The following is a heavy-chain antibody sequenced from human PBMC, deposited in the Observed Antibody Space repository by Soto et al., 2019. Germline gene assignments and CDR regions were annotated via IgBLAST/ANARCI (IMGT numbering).Heavy chain of an antibody. J-gene: IGHJ6*03. CDR1: GFTFSNYA. CDR3: ANCALSPTVTSYYYYYMDV. V-gene: IGHV3-23*01. Sequence: GGSLRLSCAASGFTFSNYAMSWVRQAPGKGLEWVSTISGNGGRTYYADSVKGRFTISRDNSKNTLYLQMNSLRAEDTAVYYCANCALSPTVTSYYYYYMDVLGKGTTVTVSS. D-gene: IGHD4-17*01. CDR2: ISGNGGRT.